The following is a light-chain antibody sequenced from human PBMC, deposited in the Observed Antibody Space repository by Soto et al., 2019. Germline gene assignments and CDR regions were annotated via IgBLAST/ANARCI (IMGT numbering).Light chain of an antibody. CDR3: NSYAGGNNLV. J-gene: IGLJ2*01. V-gene: IGLV2-8*01. Sequence: QSVLTQPPSASGSPGQSVTISCTGTSSDVGGYNYVSWYQQHPGKAPKLMIYEVSKRPSGVPDRFSGSKSDNTASLTVSGLQAEDEADYYGNSYAGGNNLVFGGGTKLTVL. CDR2: EVS. CDR1: SSDVGGYNY.